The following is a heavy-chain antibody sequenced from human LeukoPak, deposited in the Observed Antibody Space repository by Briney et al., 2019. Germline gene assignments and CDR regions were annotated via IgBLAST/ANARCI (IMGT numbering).Heavy chain of an antibody. J-gene: IGHJ4*02. CDR2: IYHSGST. CDR1: GYSISSGYY. D-gene: IGHD4-23*01. CDR3: ARHSLSVTYFDY. V-gene: IGHV4-38-2*01. Sequence: SETLSLTCAVSGYSISSGYYWGWIRQPPGKGLEWIGSIYHSGSTYYNPSLKSRVTISVDTSKNQFSLKLSSVTAADTAVYYCARHSLSVTYFDYWGREPWSPSPQ.